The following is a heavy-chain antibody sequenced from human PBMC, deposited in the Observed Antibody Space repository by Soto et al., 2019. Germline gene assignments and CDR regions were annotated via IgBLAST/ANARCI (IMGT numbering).Heavy chain of an antibody. Sequence: TGGSLRLSCAASGFTFSSYAMSWVRQAPGKGLEWVSAISGSGGSTYYADSVKGRFTISRDNSKNTLYLQMNSLRAEDTAVYYCAKWPHYEFWPSYYYDSSAPTKDAFDIWGQGTMVTVSS. CDR1: GFTFSSYA. CDR3: AKWPHYEFWPSYYYDSSAPTKDAFDI. V-gene: IGHV3-23*01. J-gene: IGHJ3*02. D-gene: IGHD3-22*01. CDR2: ISGSGGST.